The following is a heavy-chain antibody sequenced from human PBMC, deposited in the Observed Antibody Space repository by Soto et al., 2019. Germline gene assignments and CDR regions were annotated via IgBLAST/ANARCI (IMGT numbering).Heavy chain of an antibody. J-gene: IGHJ6*03. CDR3: AAAGNDYGDYYYMDV. V-gene: IGHV1-58*02. CDR1: GGTFSSYA. Sequence: SVKVSCKASGGTFSSYAISWVRQAPGQGLEWIGWIVVGSGNTNYAQKFQERVTITRDMSTSTAYMELSSLRSEDTAVYYCAAAGNDYGDYYYMDVWGKGTTVTVSS. D-gene: IGHD4-17*01. CDR2: IVVGSGNT.